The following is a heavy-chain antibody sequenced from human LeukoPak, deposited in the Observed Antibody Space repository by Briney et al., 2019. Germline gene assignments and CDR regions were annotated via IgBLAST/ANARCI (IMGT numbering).Heavy chain of an antibody. CDR2: IYSSGST. J-gene: IGHJ4*02. D-gene: IGHD5-24*01. CDR3: ARSKDGFNADY. CDR1: GGSISSSYYY. Sequence: PSETLSLTCTVSGGSISSSYYYWGWIRQPPGKGLEWIGSIYSSGSTYYNPSLKSRATISVDTSKNQFSLKVSSVTAADTAVYYCARSKDGFNADYWGQGILVTVSS. V-gene: IGHV4-39*07.